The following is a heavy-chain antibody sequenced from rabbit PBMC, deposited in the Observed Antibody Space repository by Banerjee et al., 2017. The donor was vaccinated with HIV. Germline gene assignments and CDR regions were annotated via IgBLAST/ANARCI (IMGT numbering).Heavy chain of an antibody. D-gene: IGHD6-1*01. CDR1: GFTLSSYW. Sequence: QSLVESGGDLVKPGASLTLTCTASGFTLSSYWMYWVRQAPGKGLEWIGCIYIGSGYSAAYASWAKGRFTITKASSTTVTLQMTSLTAADTATYFCARDTDDSGAYALNLWGQGTLVTVS. CDR3: ARDTDDSGAYALNL. CDR2: IYIGSGYSA. J-gene: IGHJ4*01. V-gene: IGHV1S40*01.